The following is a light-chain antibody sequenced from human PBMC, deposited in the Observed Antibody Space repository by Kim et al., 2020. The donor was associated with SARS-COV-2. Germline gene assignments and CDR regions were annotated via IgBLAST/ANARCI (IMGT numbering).Light chain of an antibody. J-gene: IGLJ1*01. CDR3: GTWDSSLSAFV. CDR1: SSNIGNNV. Sequence: GQKATISCSGSSSNIGNNVVSWYQHLPGTAPKRLIYDNNERHSGIPDRFSGSKSGTSATLGITGLQTGDEADYYCGTWDSSLSAFVFGTGTKVTVL. V-gene: IGLV1-51*01. CDR2: DNN.